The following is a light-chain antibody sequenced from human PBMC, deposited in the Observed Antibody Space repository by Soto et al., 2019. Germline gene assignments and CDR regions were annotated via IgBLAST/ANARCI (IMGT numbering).Light chain of an antibody. CDR1: SSDVGGYNY. CDR2: DVS. J-gene: IGLJ3*02. Sequence: QSALTQPASVSGSPGQSIAISCTGTSSDVGGYNYVSWYQQHQGKTPNLMIYDVSNRPSGVSNRFSGSKSGNTASLTISGLQAEDEADYYCRSYTSSSTWVFGGGTKLTVL. CDR3: RSYTSSSTWV. V-gene: IGLV2-14*01.